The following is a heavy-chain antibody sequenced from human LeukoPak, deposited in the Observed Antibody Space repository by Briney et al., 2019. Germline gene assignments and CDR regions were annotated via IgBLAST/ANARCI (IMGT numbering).Heavy chain of an antibody. Sequence: GGSLRLSCAASGFTFSTHVMNWFRQAPGKGLEWVSTISVGAEYIFYADSVKGRFTISRDDSNNALYLQMHSLRAEDTALYYCASGPPFLKYFEYWGQGTLVTVSS. CDR2: ISVGAEYI. V-gene: IGHV3-23*01. J-gene: IGHJ4*02. D-gene: IGHD3-3*01. CDR3: ASGPPFLKYFEY. CDR1: GFTFSTHV.